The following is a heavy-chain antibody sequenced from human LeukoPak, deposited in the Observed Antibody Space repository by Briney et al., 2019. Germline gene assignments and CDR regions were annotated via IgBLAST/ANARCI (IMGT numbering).Heavy chain of an antibody. J-gene: IGHJ6*03. CDR1: GFTFSHAW. V-gene: IGHV3-15*01. Sequence: GGSLRLSCAASGFTFSHAWMNWVRPAPGKGLEWIGRIKSEADGGTADYVAPVKDRFNISRDDSTNTVHLQMNSLKTEDTATYYCTTDLAAPWTHYYFFMDVWGKGTAVTVSS. D-gene: IGHD3/OR15-3a*01. CDR2: IKSEADGGTA. CDR3: TTDLAAPWTHYYFFMDV.